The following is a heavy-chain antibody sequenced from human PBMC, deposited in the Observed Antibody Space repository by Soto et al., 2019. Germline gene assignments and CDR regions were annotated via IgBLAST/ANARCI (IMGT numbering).Heavy chain of an antibody. CDR3: ARGRYGDY. D-gene: IGHD1-1*01. J-gene: IGHJ4*02. CDR2: ISAHNGNT. V-gene: IGHV1-18*01. Sequence: QVHLVQSGAEVKKPGASMKVSCKASGYTFTSYGITWVRQAPGQGLEWLGWISAHNGNTDYAQKLQGRVIVTRDTSTRTAYMELRSLRSDDTAVYYCARGRYGDYWGQGALVTVSS. CDR1: GYTFTSYG.